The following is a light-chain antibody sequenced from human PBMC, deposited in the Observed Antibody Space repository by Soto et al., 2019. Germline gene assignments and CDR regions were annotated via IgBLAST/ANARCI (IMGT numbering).Light chain of an antibody. CDR1: SSNIGAGYD. J-gene: IGLJ3*02. V-gene: IGLV1-40*01. CDR3: QSYDSSLSGGV. CDR2: DNT. Sequence: QPVLTQPPIVSGAPGQRVTISCTGSSSNIGAGYDVHWYQQFPGTAPKLLIYDNTNRPSGVPDRFSGSKSGTSASLAITGLQAEDEADYYCQSYDSSLSGGVFGGGTKLTVL.